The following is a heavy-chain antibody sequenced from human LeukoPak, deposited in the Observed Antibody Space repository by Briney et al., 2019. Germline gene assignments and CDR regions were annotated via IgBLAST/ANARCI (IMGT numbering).Heavy chain of an antibody. CDR3: TTRRRRDGLTGDGY. Sequence: PGGSLRLSCVASGFSFSYANMNWVRQAPGEGLEWIGLIKRKSDGGTTDYAAPVQGRFTISRDDSKDTLYLQMNSLETEDTAVYYCTTRRRRDGLTGDGYWGQGTLVTVS. V-gene: IGHV3-15*01. J-gene: IGHJ4*02. CDR2: IKRKSDGGTT. CDR1: GFSFSYAN. D-gene: IGHD5-24*01.